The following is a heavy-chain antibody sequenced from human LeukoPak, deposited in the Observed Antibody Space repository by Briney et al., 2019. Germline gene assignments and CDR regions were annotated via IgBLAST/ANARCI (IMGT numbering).Heavy chain of an antibody. Sequence: PGGSLTLPCAPSGFTFNSYAMMGLRQAPGRGREGVSAFSGSGGSTYYADSAKGRFTISRDNSKTTLYLQMNSLRAEDTAVYYCAKGYSSGWTYYYYYYGMDVWGQGTTVTVSS. CDR3: AKGYSSGWTYYYYYYGMDV. D-gene: IGHD6-19*01. CDR2: FSGSGGST. J-gene: IGHJ6*02. V-gene: IGHV3-23*01. CDR1: GFTFNSYA.